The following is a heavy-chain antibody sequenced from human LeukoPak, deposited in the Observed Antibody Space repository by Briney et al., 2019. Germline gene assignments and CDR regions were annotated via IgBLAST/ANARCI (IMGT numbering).Heavy chain of an antibody. D-gene: IGHD3-3*01. CDR1: GDTFTTHG. Sequence: ASVKVSCKTSGDTFTTHGIHWVRQAPGQGLEWMGWINPGSGYTKYSEKFQGRVTFTRDTDATTAYLEVNNLRSEDTAVYYCAKAPPWRGEGYWGQGTLVTVSS. CDR3: AKAPPWRGEGY. V-gene: IGHV1-3*01. CDR2: INPGSGYT. J-gene: IGHJ4*02.